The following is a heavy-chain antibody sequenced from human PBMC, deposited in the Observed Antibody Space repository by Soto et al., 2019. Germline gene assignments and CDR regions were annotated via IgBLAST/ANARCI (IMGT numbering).Heavy chain of an antibody. J-gene: IGHJ6*02. D-gene: IGHD2-2*01. CDR3: ARDLEVVPAAPIGYYYGMDV. V-gene: IGHV3-21*01. Sequence: VGALRLSSAASGFTFSSHSMNLVRPAPGEGLEGVSSISSSSSYIYYADSVKGRFTISRDNAKNSLYLQMNSLRAEDTAVYYCARDLEVVPAAPIGYYYGMDVWGQGTTVTGSS. CDR2: ISSSSSYI. CDR1: GFTFSSHS.